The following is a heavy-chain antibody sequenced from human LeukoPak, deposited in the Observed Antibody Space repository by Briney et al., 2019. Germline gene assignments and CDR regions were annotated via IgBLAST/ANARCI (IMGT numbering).Heavy chain of an antibody. J-gene: IGHJ4*02. D-gene: IGHD6-19*01. Sequence: SETLSLTCTVSVVSISGYYWSWIRQPPGKGLEWIGYIYSSGSTTYNSPPKSRVTTSLDTSQNQCSLKLSSVTAADTAVYYCARRAVAENYFDYWGQGTLVTVSS. CDR3: ARRAVAENYFDY. CDR2: IYSSGST. V-gene: IGHV4-4*09. CDR1: VVSISGYY.